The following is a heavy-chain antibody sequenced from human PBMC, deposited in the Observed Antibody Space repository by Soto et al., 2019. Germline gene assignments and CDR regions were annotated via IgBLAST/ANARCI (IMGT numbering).Heavy chain of an antibody. CDR3: ARVGTVTYYFDY. Sequence: SETLSLTCTVSGGSISSYYWSWIRQPPGKGLEWIGYIYYSGSTNYNPSLKSRVTISVDTSKNQFSLKLSSVTAADTAVYYCARVGTVTYYFDYWGQGTLVTVSS. CDR2: IYYSGST. D-gene: IGHD4-17*01. V-gene: IGHV4-59*01. J-gene: IGHJ4*02. CDR1: GGSISSYY.